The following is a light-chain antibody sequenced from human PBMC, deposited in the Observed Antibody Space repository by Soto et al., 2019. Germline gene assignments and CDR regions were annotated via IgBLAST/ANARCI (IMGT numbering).Light chain of an antibody. CDR3: QQYGTSRWT. CDR2: GAS. J-gene: IGKJ1*01. CDR1: QSVSSSY. Sequence: EIVLTQSPGTLSLSPGERATLSCRASQSVSSSYLAWYQQKPGQAPRLLIYGASSRATDIQDRFSGSGSGTDFTLTISRLEPGDVAVYYCQQYGTSRWTFDQGTKVEIK. V-gene: IGKV3-20*01.